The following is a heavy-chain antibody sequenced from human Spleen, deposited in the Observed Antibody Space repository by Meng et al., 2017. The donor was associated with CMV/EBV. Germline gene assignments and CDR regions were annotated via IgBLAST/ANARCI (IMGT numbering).Heavy chain of an antibody. Sequence: ASVKVSCKASGYTFTSYGISWVRQAPGQGLEWMGWISAYNGNTNYAQKLQGRVTMTTDTSTSTAYMELRSLRSDDTAVYYCARARALEWLEALPDAFNIWGQGTMVTVSS. CDR2: ISAYNGNT. CDR3: ARARALEWLEALPDAFNI. CDR1: GYTFTSYG. J-gene: IGHJ3*02. V-gene: IGHV1-18*01. D-gene: IGHD3-3*01.